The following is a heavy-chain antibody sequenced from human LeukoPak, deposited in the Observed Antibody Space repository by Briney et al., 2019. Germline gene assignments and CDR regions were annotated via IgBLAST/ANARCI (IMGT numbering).Heavy chain of an antibody. J-gene: IGHJ6*03. CDR1: GYTFTSYY. Sequence: ASVKVSCKASGYTFTSYYMHWVRQAPGQGVECMGIINPSGGSTSYAQKFQGRVTMTRDTSTSTAYMELSSLRSEDTAVYYCARTYFIAAAASGGGAYYMDVWGKGTTVTVSS. CDR3: ARTYFIAAAASGGGAYYMDV. D-gene: IGHD6-13*01. V-gene: IGHV1-46*03. CDR2: INPSGGST.